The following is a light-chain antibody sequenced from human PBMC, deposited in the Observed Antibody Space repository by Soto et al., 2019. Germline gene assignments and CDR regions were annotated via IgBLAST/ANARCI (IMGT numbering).Light chain of an antibody. Sequence: DIQLTQSPSTLSASVGDTVTISCRASESLIGWLAWYQQRPGSAPKLLIYDASSLEGGVPSRFTGDGSGTEFSLTSASLQPDDFGTYYCQQYKSYPWTFGHGTKVDIK. CDR1: ESLIGW. CDR2: DAS. CDR3: QQYKSYPWT. J-gene: IGKJ1*01. V-gene: IGKV1-5*01.